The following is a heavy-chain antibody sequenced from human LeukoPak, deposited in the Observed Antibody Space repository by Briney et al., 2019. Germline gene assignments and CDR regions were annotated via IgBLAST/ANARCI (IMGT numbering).Heavy chain of an antibody. V-gene: IGHV3-30-3*01. Sequence: GSLRLSCAASGFTFSSYAMHWVRQAPGKGLEWVAVISYDGSNKYYADSVKGRFTISRDNSKNTLYLQMNSLRAEDTAVYYCARGLGYCSSTSCYIEYIDYWGQGTLVTVSS. D-gene: IGHD2-2*02. CDR3: ARGLGYCSSTSCYIEYIDY. J-gene: IGHJ4*02. CDR2: ISYDGSNK. CDR1: GFTFSSYA.